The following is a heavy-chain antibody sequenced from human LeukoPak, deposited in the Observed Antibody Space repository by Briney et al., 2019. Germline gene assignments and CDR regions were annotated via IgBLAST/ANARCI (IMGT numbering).Heavy chain of an antibody. Sequence: GGSLRLSCAASGFIFSIYAMSWVRQAPGKGLEWVSSVTNSGGSTYYEDSVKGRFAISRDNSKNTLYLQMNTLRADDTAVYYCVQETGHNWGYLDYWGQGTLVTVSS. CDR3: VQETGHNWGYLDY. J-gene: IGHJ4*02. V-gene: IGHV3-23*01. D-gene: IGHD1-1*01. CDR1: GFIFSIYA. CDR2: VTNSGGST.